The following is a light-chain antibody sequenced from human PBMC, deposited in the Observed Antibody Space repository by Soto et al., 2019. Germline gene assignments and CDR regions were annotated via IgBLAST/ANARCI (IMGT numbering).Light chain of an antibody. CDR2: EVS. CDR1: SSDVGGYNY. V-gene: IGLV2-14*01. Sequence: QSALTQPASVSGSPGQSITISCTGTSSDVGGYNYVSWYQQHPGKAPKLIIYEVSDRPSGVSNRFSGSKSGNTASLTISGLQAEDEADYYCSSYTSSSTPFVFGTGTRSP. J-gene: IGLJ1*01. CDR3: SSYTSSSTPFV.